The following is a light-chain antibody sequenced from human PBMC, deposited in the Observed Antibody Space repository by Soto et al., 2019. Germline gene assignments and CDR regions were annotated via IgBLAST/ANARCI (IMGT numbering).Light chain of an antibody. CDR1: QSVSSN. J-gene: IGKJ5*01. CDR2: GAS. V-gene: IGKV3-15*01. Sequence: EIVMTQSPATLSVSPGERSTLSFMSIQSVSSNLAWYQQKPGQAPRLLIYGASTRATGIPARFSGSGSGTEFTLTISSLQSEDFAVYYCQQYNNWPVTFGQGTRLEIK. CDR3: QQYNNWPVT.